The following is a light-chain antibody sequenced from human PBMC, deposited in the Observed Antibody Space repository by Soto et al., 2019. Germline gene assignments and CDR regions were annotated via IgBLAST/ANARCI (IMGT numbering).Light chain of an antibody. CDR2: DAS. J-gene: IGKJ2*01. V-gene: IGKV1-39*01. CDR1: QTISRF. CDR3: QQSFSTPPT. Sequence: DIPMTQSPSSLSASVGDRVTITCRASQTISRFLNWYQWKPGKAPKFLIYDASNLQSGVPTRFSGSGSGTDFTLTISSLQPEDFATYYCQQSFSTPPTFGQGTKLEIK.